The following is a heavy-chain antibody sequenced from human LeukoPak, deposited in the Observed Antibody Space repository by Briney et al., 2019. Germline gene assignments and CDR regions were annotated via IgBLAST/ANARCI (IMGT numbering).Heavy chain of an antibody. V-gene: IGHV4-30-2*01. J-gene: IGHJ3*02. CDR1: GGSISSGGYS. CDR2: IYHSGST. Sequence: SETLSLTCAVSGGSISSGGYSWSWIRQPPGKGLEWIGYIYHSGSTYYNPSLKSRVTISVDRSKNQFSLKLSSVTAADTAVYYCARSSGWALSPGAFDIWGQGTMVTVSS. CDR3: ARSSGWALSPGAFDI. D-gene: IGHD6-19*01.